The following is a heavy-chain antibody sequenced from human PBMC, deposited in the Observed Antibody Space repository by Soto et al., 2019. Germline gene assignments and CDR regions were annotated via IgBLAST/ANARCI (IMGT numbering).Heavy chain of an antibody. V-gene: IGHV4-31*03. CDR3: ARRDRSGYSYWLDT. J-gene: IGHJ5*02. CDR1: GGSISDGYY. CDR2: ISYSGST. Sequence: QVQLQESGPGLVTPSQTLSLTCTVSGGSISDGYYWSWIRQHPGKGLEWIGSISYSGSTSYNPSLKSRLTISVDRSKSQFSLNLSSVTAAETAVYYCARRDRSGYSYWLDTWGQGTLVTVSS. D-gene: IGHD3-22*01.